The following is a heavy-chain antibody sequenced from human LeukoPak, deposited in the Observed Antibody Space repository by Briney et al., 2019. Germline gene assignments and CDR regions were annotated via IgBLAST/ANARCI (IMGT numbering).Heavy chain of an antibody. J-gene: IGHJ6*04. Sequence: SETLSLTCAVYGGSFSGYYWTWIRQPPGKGLEWIGEINHSGSANYNPSLKSRVAISVDTSKNQSSLKLSSVTAADTAVYYCARTSRYSSGWCMDVWGKGTTVTVSS. CDR3: ARTSRYSSGWCMDV. V-gene: IGHV4-34*01. CDR1: GGSFSGYY. D-gene: IGHD6-19*01. CDR2: INHSGSA.